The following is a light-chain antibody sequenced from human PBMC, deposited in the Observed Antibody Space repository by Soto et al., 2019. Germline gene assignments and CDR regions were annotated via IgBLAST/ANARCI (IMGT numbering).Light chain of an antibody. V-gene: IGKV1-6*01. CDR2: GTS. J-gene: IGKJ1*01. Sequence: AIQMTQSPSSLCASVGDRVTITCRASQGIGTELGWYQQRPGKAPRLLIYGTSTLQYGVPSRFSGSGSDTDFTLIISSLQPEDFATYYCLQDSSYPRTFGQGTKVEIK. CDR3: LQDSSYPRT. CDR1: QGIGTE.